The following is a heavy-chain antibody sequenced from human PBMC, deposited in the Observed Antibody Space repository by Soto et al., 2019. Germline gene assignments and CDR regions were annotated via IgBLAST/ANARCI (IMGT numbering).Heavy chain of an antibody. CDR3: ARAQFYYASGSYYPDYYYHGMDV. CDR1: GGSFSTYI. J-gene: IGHJ6*02. D-gene: IGHD3-10*01. CDR2: IIPAINIS. V-gene: IGHV1-69*02. Sequence: QVQLMQSGAEVKKPGSSVKVSCKASGGSFSTYIITWVRQAPGQGPEWMGRIIPAINISDYAHMFQDRVTITADESTSTAYMELRSLRFDDTAVYYCARAQFYYASGSYYPDYYYHGMDVWGQGTTVTVSS.